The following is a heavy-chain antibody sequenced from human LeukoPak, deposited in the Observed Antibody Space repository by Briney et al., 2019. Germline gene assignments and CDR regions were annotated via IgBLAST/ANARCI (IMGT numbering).Heavy chain of an antibody. J-gene: IGHJ4*02. CDR2: IYYSGST. CDR1: GGSISSSSYY. CDR3: ARDRGHSRAAGPLGY. Sequence: SETLSLTCTVSGGSISSSSYYWGWIRQPPGKGLEWIGSIYYSGSTYYNPSLKSRVTISVDTSKNQFSLKLSSVTAADTAVYYCARDRGHSRAAGPLGYWGQGTLVTVSS. V-gene: IGHV4-39*02. D-gene: IGHD6-13*01.